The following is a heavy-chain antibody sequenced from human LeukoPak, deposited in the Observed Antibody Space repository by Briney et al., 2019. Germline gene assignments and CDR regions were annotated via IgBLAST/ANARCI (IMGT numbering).Heavy chain of an antibody. CDR1: GFTFSSYA. CDR2: ISGSGGST. D-gene: IGHD5-18*01. J-gene: IGHJ4*02. V-gene: IGHV3-23*01. Sequence: GGSLRLSCAASGFTFSSYAMSWVRQAPGKGLEWVSAISGSGGSTYYADSVKGRFTISRDNSKNTLYLQMNSLRAEDTAVYYCARASEGAMVFDYWGQGTLVTVSS. CDR3: ARASEGAMVFDY.